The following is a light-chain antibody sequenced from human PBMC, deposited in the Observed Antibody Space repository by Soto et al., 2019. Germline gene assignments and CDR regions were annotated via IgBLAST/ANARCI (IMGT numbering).Light chain of an antibody. CDR2: DTS. V-gene: IGKV3-11*01. CDR1: QSFSTY. CDR3: QQRTNWLNS. J-gene: IGKJ5*01. Sequence: EIVLTQSPATLSLSPGDRATLSCRASQSFSTYLAWYQQKPGQPPRLLIYDTSNRATGIPCRFSGSGSGTDFTLTISSLEPEDFAVYFCQQRTNWLNSFGQGTRLEIK.